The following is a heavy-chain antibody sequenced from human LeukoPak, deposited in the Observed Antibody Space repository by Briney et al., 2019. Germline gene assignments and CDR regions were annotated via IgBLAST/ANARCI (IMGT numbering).Heavy chain of an antibody. D-gene: IGHD6-13*01. CDR3: AKDGTRDSWYYYYYYMDV. J-gene: IGHJ6*03. CDR1: GFTFSSYS. Sequence: SGGSLRLSCAASGFTFSSYSMNWVRQAPGKGLEWVAVISYDGSNKYYADSVKGRFTISRDNSKNTLYLQMNSLRAEDTAVYYCAKDGTRDSWYYYYYYMDVWGKGTTVTVSS. CDR2: ISYDGSNK. V-gene: IGHV3-30*18.